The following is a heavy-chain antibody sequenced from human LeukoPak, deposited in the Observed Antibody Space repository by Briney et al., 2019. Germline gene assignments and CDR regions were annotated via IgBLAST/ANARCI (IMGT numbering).Heavy chain of an antibody. V-gene: IGHV3-74*01. D-gene: IGHD3-9*01. CDR3: ARNPRAMTGTVDY. Sequence: GGSLRPSCAASGFTFSSYWMHWVRQAPGKGLVWVSRINSDGSSTSYADSVKGRFTISRDNAKNTLYLQMNSLRAEDTAVYYCARNPRAMTGTVDYWGQGTLVTVSS. CDR2: INSDGSST. CDR1: GFTFSSYW. J-gene: IGHJ4*02.